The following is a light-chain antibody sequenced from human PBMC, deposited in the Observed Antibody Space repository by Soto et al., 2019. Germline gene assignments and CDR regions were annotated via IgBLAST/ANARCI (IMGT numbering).Light chain of an antibody. Sequence: EIVLTQSPGTRSLSPGERATLSCRASQIVSSDLAGYHQKPGQAPRLLIYGASTRATGIPARFSCSGSGTEFTLTSNSPQSEDFAVLYCKEYNTSARSSGQ. J-gene: IGKJ5*01. CDR1: QIVSSD. CDR3: KEYNTSARS. CDR2: GAS. V-gene: IGKV3-15*01.